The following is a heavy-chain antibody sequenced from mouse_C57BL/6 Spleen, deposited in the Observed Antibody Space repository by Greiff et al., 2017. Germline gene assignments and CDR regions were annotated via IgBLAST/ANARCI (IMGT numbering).Heavy chain of an antibody. CDR2: IYWDDGK. Sequence: QVTLKESGPGILQSSQTLSLTCSFSGFSLSTSGMGVSWIRQPSGKGLEWLAHIYWDDGKRYNPSLKSRLTISKDTSRNQVFLKITSVDTADTATYYCARRGNYYGSRNAMDYWGQGTSVTVSS. D-gene: IGHD1-1*01. V-gene: IGHV8-12*01. J-gene: IGHJ4*01. CDR3: ARRGNYYGSRNAMDY. CDR1: GFSLSTSGMG.